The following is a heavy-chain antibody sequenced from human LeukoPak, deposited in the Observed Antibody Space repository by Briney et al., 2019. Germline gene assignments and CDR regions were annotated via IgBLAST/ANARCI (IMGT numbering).Heavy chain of an antibody. Sequence: SETLSLTCTVSGGSISYSSYYWGWIRQPPGKGLEWIGSIHYSGSTYYNPSLKSRVTISVDTSKNQFSLKLSSVTAADTAVYYCARSLILWFGELRHQGFFDYWGQGTLVTVSS. CDR3: ARSLILWFGELRHQGFFDY. CDR1: GGSISYSSYY. D-gene: IGHD3-10*01. J-gene: IGHJ4*02. CDR2: IHYSGST. V-gene: IGHV4-39*07.